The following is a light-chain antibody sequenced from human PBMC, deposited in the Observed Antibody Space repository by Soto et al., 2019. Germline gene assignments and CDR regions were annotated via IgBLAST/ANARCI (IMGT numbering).Light chain of an antibody. V-gene: IGKV1-39*01. J-gene: IGKJ4*01. CDR1: QNINRY. Sequence: DIQMTQSPSSLSASVGDRVTITCRASQNINRYLNWYQQKPGEAPKLLIHSTSSLQSGVPPRFTGSASGTDFGLTISGLQPEDFATYYCQQSYSLPSFGGGTKVEI. CDR3: QQSYSLPS. CDR2: STS.